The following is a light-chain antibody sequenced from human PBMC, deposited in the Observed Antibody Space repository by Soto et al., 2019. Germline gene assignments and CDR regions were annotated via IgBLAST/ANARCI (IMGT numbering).Light chain of an antibody. CDR3: QQINNYPST. V-gene: IGKV1-9*01. CDR1: QDISSY. Sequence: IQLSQSPSSXSASVGDRVTITCRASQDISSYLGWYQQKPGKAPKLLIYAASTLQRGVPSRFSGSGSGTDFTLTISSLQPEDFATYYCQQINNYPSTFVGGTKVDIK. J-gene: IGKJ4*01. CDR2: AAS.